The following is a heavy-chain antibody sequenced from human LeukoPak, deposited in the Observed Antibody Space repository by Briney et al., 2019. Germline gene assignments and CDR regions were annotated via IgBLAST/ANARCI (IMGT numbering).Heavy chain of an antibody. Sequence: ASVKVSCKASGCTFTSYYMHWVRQAPGQGLEWMGIINPSGGSTSYAQKFQGRVTMARDTSTSTVYMELSSLRSEDTAVYYCAREEMATGGVDYWGQGTLVTVSS. D-gene: IGHD5-24*01. J-gene: IGHJ4*02. V-gene: IGHV1-46*01. CDR3: AREEMATGGVDY. CDR2: INPSGGST. CDR1: GCTFTSYY.